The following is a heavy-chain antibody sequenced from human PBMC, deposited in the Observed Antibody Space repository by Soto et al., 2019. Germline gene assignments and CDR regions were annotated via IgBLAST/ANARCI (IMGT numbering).Heavy chain of an antibody. CDR1: GGTFSSYT. CDR3: ARDLSTMVRGVISPFDY. Sequence: QVQLVQSGAEVKKPGSSVKVSCKASGGTFSSYTISWVRQAPGQGLEWMGRIIPILGIANYAQKFQGRVTITADKSTSTAYMELSSLRSEDTAVYYCARDLSTMVRGVISPFDYWGQGTLVTVSS. D-gene: IGHD3-10*01. CDR2: IIPILGIA. V-gene: IGHV1-69*08. J-gene: IGHJ4*02.